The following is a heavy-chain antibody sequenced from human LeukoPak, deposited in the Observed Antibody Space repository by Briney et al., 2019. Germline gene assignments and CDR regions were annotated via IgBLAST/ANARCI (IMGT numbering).Heavy chain of an antibody. CDR1: GFTFSDYA. J-gene: IGHJ4*02. Sequence: PGGSLRLSCAASGFTFSDYAMSWVRQAPGKGLEWVSSISSSGDVTFYEDSVKDRFTISRDNSKNTLYLQMSRLRAEDTAVYYCAKDRPNHHEINGHYYRRDGDYWGQGTLVTVSS. CDR3: AKDRPNHHEINGHYYRRDGDY. CDR2: ISSSGDVT. V-gene: IGHV3-23*01. D-gene: IGHD3-22*01.